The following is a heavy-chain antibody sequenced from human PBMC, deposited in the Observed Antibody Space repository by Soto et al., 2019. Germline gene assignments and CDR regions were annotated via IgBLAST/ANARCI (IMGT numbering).Heavy chain of an antibody. CDR2: IGGSGGDT. V-gene: IGHV3-23*01. Sequence: EVQVLESGGGLVQPGGSLRLSCAASGFTFSIYAMSWVRQAPGKGLEWVSTIGGSGGDTTYADFVRGRFTVSRDNSRNTLYLQMNTLRAEDTAMYYCAKDAPGSGWLSDYWGRGTLVTVSS. D-gene: IGHD3-22*01. CDR3: AKDAPGSGWLSDY. J-gene: IGHJ4*02. CDR1: GFTFSIYA.